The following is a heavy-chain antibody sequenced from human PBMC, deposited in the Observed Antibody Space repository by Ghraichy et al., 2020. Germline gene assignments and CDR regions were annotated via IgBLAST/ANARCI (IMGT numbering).Heavy chain of an antibody. CDR3: ARGHNSAFDI. CDR1: GDSVSSNNVA. J-gene: IGHJ3*02. CDR2: TYYESKWYN. D-gene: IGHD2/OR15-2a*01. V-gene: IGHV6-1*01. Sequence: SQTLSLTCAISGDSVSSNNVAWNWIRQSPSRGLEWLGRTYYESKWYNDYAVSVRSRITVNPDTSKNQISLQLNSLILEDTAVYYCARGHNSAFDIWGQGTMVTVYS.